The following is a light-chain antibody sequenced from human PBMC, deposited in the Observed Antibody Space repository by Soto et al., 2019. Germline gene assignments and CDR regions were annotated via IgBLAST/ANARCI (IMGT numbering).Light chain of an antibody. J-gene: IGKJ2*01. CDR2: GAS. CDR1: QSVNSRF. CDR3: QQYGSSPPMYT. V-gene: IGKV3-20*01. Sequence: EIVLTQSPGTLSLSPGERATLSCRASQSVNSRFLAWYQQKPGQAPRLLMYGASTRATGIPDRFSGSGSGADSTLTISRLEPEDFAVYSCQQYGSSPPMYTFGQGTKLEIK.